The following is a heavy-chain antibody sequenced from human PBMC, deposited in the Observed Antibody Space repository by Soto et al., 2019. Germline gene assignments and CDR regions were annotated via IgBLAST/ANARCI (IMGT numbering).Heavy chain of an antibody. CDR1: GFILSDCA. CDR2: ISSSSSVI. V-gene: IGHV3-48*01. CDR3: ARDLSWVSNWYYDMDV. J-gene: IGHJ6*03. Sequence: EVQLVESGGGLVQPGGSLRLSCATSGFILSDCAMNWVRQAPGKGLEWVSYISSSSSVIDYADSVKGRFTVSRDNAINSLYLQMKSLRAEDTAVYSCARDLSWVSNWYYDMDVWGKESTVTVSS. D-gene: IGHD7-27*01.